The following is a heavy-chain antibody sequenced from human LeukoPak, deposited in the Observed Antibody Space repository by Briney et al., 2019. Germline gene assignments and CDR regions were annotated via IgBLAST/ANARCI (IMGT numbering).Heavy chain of an antibody. CDR2: INPNSGGT. CDR3: ARLASDIVVVPAAV. Sequence: ASVMVSCKASGYTFTGYYKHWVRQAPGQGLEWMGWINPNSGGTNYAQKFQGRVTMTRGTPISTAYMELSRLRSDDTAVYYCARLASDIVVVPAAVWGQGTLVTVSS. CDR1: GYTFTGYY. D-gene: IGHD2-2*01. J-gene: IGHJ4*02. V-gene: IGHV1-2*02.